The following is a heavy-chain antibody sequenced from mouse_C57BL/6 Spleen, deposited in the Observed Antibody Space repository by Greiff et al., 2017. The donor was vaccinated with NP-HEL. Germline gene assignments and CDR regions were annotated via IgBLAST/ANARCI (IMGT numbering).Heavy chain of an antibody. CDR1: GYTFTDYN. V-gene: IGHV1-22*01. CDR3: ARRRGHYDPLDY. D-gene: IGHD2-4*01. CDR2: INPNNGGT. J-gene: IGHJ2*01. Sequence: VQLQQSGPELVKPGASVKMSCKASGYTFTDYNMHWVKQSHGKSLEWIGYINPNNGGTSYNQKFKGKATLTVNKSSSTAYMEPRSLTSEDSAVYYCARRRGHYDPLDYWGQGTTLTVSS.